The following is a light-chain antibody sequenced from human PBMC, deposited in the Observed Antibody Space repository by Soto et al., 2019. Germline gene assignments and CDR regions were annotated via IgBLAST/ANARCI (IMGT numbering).Light chain of an antibody. CDR3: CSYAGSCSLFV. Sequence: QSVLTQPRSVSGSPGQSVTISCTGTSSDVGDYNYVSWYQQHPGKAPKLMIYDVSKRPSGVPDRFSGSKSGNTASLTISGLQAEDEADYYCCSYAGSCSLFVFGTGTKLTVL. CDR1: SSDVGDYNY. CDR2: DVS. V-gene: IGLV2-11*01. J-gene: IGLJ1*01.